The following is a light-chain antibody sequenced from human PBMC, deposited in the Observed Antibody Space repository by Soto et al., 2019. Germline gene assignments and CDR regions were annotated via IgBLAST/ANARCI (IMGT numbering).Light chain of an antibody. J-gene: IGLJ3*02. V-gene: IGLV1-51*01. Sequence: QSVLTQLPSVSAAPGQMVTISCSGSTSNIAYNFVSWYQQLPGTAPKLLIYEINKRPSGISDRFSASKSGTSATLAITGLQTGDEAHYFCGTWDNSLSVVVFGGGTKLTVL. CDR1: TSNIAYNF. CDR2: EIN. CDR3: GTWDNSLSVVV.